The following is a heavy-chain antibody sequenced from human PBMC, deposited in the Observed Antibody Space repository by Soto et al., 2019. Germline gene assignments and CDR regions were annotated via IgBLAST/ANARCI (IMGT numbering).Heavy chain of an antibody. V-gene: IGHV3-33*08. CDR2: IWYDGSNK. CDR1: GFTFSSYG. Sequence: PEGSLRLSCAASGFTFSSYGMHWVRQAPGKGLEWVAVIWYDGSNKYYADSVKGRFTISRDNSKNTLYLQMNSLRAEDTAVYYCARDPAIFGVVINYYYYMDVWGKGTTVTVSS. CDR3: ARDPAIFGVVINYYYYMDV. D-gene: IGHD3-3*01. J-gene: IGHJ6*03.